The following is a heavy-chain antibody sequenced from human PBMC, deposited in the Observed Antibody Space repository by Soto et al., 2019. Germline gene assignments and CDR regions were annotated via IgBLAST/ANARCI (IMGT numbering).Heavy chain of an antibody. V-gene: IGHV3-23*01. Sequence: GGSLRLSCAASGFTFSSYAMNWVRQAPGKGLEWVSGIRSTGDHSYYAESVKGRFTISRDNSKNTLYLQMNSLRAEDTAVYNCAKEPVGPEWYFDLLGRGNLVTGSS. CDR3: AKEPVGPEWYFDL. CDR1: GFTFSSYA. CDR2: IRSTGDHS. J-gene: IGHJ2*01.